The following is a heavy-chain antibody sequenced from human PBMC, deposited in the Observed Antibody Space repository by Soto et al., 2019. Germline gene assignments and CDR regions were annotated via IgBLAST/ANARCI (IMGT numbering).Heavy chain of an antibody. D-gene: IGHD1-1*01. J-gene: IGHJ4*02. CDR2: IYGDDDK. V-gene: IGHV2-5*02. CDR3: AHWTSENRYFSAGYFDY. Sequence: TLVNPTQTLTLTVTISAFSPPTSGAGVGWIRQPPAKGLEGRALIYGDDDKRYRPSLKTRFTITKENSRNQVALRMTNMDPEDTGTYYCAHWTSENRYFSAGYFDYWGQGALVNVS. CDR1: AFSPPTSGAG.